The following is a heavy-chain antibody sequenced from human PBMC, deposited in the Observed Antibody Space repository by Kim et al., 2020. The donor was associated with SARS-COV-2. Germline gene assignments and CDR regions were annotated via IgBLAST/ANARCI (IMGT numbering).Heavy chain of an antibody. CDR3: ARGGDSGNYYGMDV. Sequence: SETLSLTCTVSKGSISSGGYSWNWIRQHPGKGLEWLGYIYYSGSTHYHPSLMSRLTISVDRSKKQFFLMLSSVTAAEAAVYYCARGGDSGNYYGMDVWGQGTTVTVSS. J-gene: IGHJ6*02. D-gene: IGHD3-10*01. CDR2: IYYSGST. V-gene: IGHV4-31*03. CDR1: KGSISSGGYS.